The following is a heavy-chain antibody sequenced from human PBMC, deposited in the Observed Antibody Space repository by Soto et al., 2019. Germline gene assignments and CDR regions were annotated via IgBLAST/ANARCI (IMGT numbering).Heavy chain of an antibody. J-gene: IGHJ4*02. CDR3: ARRYGYSFDY. Sequence: SETLSLTCTVSGGSISSSSYYWSWIRQPPGKGLEWIGSIYYSGSTYYNPSPKSRVAISVDTSKNQFSLKLSSVTAADTAVYYCARRYGYSFDYWGQGTLVTVSS. CDR1: GGSISSSSYY. CDR2: IYYSGST. V-gene: IGHV4-39*01. D-gene: IGHD1-1*01.